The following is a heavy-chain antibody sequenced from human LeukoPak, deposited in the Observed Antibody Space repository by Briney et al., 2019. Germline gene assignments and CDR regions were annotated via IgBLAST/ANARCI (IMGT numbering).Heavy chain of an antibody. CDR1: GFTLGTFP. CDR2: ISGSGGST. CDR3: AKTGPEVVVTASLGWFDS. V-gene: IGHV3-23*01. J-gene: IGHJ5*01. D-gene: IGHD2-21*02. Sequence: GGSLRLSCAASGFTLGTFPMSWVRQAPGRGLEWVSGISGSGGSTYYADSVKGRFTISRDNSKNTLYLQMNSLRAEDTAVYYCAKTGPEVVVTASLGWFDSWGQGTLVTVSS.